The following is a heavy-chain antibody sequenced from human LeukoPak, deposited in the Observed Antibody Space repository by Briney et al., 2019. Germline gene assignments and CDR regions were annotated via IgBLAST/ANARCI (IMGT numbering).Heavy chain of an antibody. V-gene: IGHV3-9*01. Sequence: GRSLRLSCAASGFTFDDYAMHWVRHAPGKGLEWVSGISWNSGSIGYADSVEGRFTISRDNAKNSLYLQMNSLRAEDTALYYFAKDSLYYHDRSGPIPFGVFDIWGKGTM. D-gene: IGHD3-22*01. CDR3: AKDSLYYHDRSGPIPFGVFDI. CDR2: ISWNSGSI. J-gene: IGHJ3*02. CDR1: GFTFDDYA.